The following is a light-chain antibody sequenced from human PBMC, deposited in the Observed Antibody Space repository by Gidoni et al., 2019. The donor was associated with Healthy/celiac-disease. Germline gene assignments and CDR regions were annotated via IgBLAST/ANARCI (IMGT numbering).Light chain of an antibody. CDR1: QSISSC. CDR2: KAS. Sequence: DIQMTQSPSTLSASVGDRFTITCRASQSISSCLAWYQQKPGKAPKLLIYKASSLESGVPSSFICSGSGTEFTLTISSLQPDDFATYYCQQYNSYPWTFGQGTKVEIK. J-gene: IGKJ1*01. V-gene: IGKV1-5*03. CDR3: QQYNSYPWT.